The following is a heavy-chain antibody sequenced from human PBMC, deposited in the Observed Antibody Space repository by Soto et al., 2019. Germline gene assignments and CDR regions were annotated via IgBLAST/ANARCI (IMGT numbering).Heavy chain of an antibody. CDR3: ASDIAST. CDR2: IYKSGST. D-gene: IGHD6-13*01. V-gene: IGHV4-61*01. Sequence: QVQLQESGPGLVKPSETLSLTCSVSGDSIRSGTNYWSWIRQPPGKELEWIGYIYKSGSTKYNPSLSSRVTLSVDMPDNQFSLELTSVTAADTAISYCASDIASTWAQGTLVTVAS. CDR1: GDSIRSGTNY. J-gene: IGHJ4*02.